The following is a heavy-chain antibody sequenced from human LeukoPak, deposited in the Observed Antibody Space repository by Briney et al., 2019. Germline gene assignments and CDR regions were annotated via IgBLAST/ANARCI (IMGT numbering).Heavy chain of an antibody. CDR3: ARAHYDFWSGSLNWFDP. D-gene: IGHD3-3*01. CDR2: MNPNSGNT. Sequence: ASVKVSCKASGYTFTSYNINWVRQATGQGLEWMGWMNPNSGNTGYAQKFRGRVTMTGNTSISTAYMELSSLRSEDTAVYYCARAHYDFWSGSLNWFDPWGQGTLVTVSS. CDR1: GYTFTSYN. V-gene: IGHV1-8*01. J-gene: IGHJ5*02.